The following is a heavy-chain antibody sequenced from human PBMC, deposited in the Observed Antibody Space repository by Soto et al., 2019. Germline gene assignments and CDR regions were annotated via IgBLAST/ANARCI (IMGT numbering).Heavy chain of an antibody. Sequence: EVQLVESGGGLVQPGGSLRLSCAASGFSVSSNYTYWVRQAPGKGLECVSLIYSGGSTDHADSVKDRFTISRDNSKNTLYLQMNSLRAEDTAVYYCARRHYYGSDWGQGTLVTVSS. CDR2: IYSGGST. CDR3: ARRHYYGSD. CDR1: GFSVSSNY. J-gene: IGHJ4*02. V-gene: IGHV3-66*04. D-gene: IGHD3-10*01.